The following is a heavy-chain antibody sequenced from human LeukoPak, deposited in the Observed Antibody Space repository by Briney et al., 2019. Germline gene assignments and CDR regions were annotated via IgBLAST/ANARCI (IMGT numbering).Heavy chain of an antibody. V-gene: IGHV4-59*02. D-gene: IGHD6-13*01. CDR3: VRDSRYGSGWFEDGLDF. CDR2: INDRGST. CDR1: GDSVRSYY. Sequence: SEILSLTCTVSGDSVRSYYWSWIRQPPGQGLEWLGHINDRGSTNYNPSLQGRVTISIDTSKNQFSQKVNSVTAADTAVYYCVRDSRYGSGWFEDGLDFWGQGTTVTVSS. J-gene: IGHJ6*02.